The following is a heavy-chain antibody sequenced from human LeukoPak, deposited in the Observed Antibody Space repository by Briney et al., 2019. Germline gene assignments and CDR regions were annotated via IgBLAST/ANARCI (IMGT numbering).Heavy chain of an antibody. J-gene: IGHJ3*02. CDR2: INPSGGST. D-gene: IGHD3-16*01. CDR1: GYTFTSYY. V-gene: IGHV1-46*01. Sequence: GASVKVSCKASGYTFTSYYMHWVRQAPGQGLEWMGIINPSGGSTSYAQKFQGRVTMTRDMSTSTVYMELSSPRSEDTAVYYCARVGGGEAFDIWGQGTMVTVSS. CDR3: ARVGGGEAFDI.